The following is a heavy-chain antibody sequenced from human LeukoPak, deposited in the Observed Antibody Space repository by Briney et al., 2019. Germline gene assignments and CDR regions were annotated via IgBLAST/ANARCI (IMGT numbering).Heavy chain of an antibody. CDR3: ARGLSLGGDYAGYFDY. Sequence: SETLSLTCAVYGGSFSGYYWSWIRQPPGKGLEWIGEINHSGSTNYNPSLKSRVTISVDTSKNQFSLKLSSVTAADTAVYYCARGLSLGGDYAGYFDYWGQGTLVTVSS. CDR1: GGSFSGYY. J-gene: IGHJ4*02. V-gene: IGHV4-34*01. D-gene: IGHD4-17*01. CDR2: INHSGST.